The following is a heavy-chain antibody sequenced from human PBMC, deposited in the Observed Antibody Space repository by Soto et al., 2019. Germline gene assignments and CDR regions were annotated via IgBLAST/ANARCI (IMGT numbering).Heavy chain of an antibody. CDR3: ARFYYDSSGYLPSPYYYYYGMDV. CDR1: GFTFSSYA. Sequence: SGFTFSSYAMSWVRQAPGKGLEWVSAISGSGGSTYYADSVKGRFTISRDNAKNSLYLQMNSLRAEDTAVYYCARFYYDSSGYLPSPYYYYYGMDVWGQGTTVTVSS. CDR2: ISGSGGST. D-gene: IGHD3-22*01. V-gene: IGHV3-23*01. J-gene: IGHJ6*02.